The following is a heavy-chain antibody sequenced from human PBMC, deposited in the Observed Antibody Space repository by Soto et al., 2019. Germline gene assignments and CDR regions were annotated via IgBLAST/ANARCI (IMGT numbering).Heavy chain of an antibody. D-gene: IGHD2-15*01. CDR3: ARDNVVVVAATRHAYYYGMDV. V-gene: IGHV1-3*01. CDR1: GYTFTSYA. Sequence: ASVKVSCKAPGYTFTSYAMHWVRQAPGQRLEWMGWINAGNGNTKYSQKFQGRVTITRDTSASTAYMELSSLRSEDTAVYYCARDNVVVVAATRHAYYYGMDVWGQGTTVTVSS. J-gene: IGHJ6*02. CDR2: INAGNGNT.